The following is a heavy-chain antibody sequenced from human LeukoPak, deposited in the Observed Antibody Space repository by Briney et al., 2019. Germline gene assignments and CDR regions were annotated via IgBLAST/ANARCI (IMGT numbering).Heavy chain of an antibody. D-gene: IGHD3-10*01. CDR1: GGFISTYS. CDR2: IDYTGTP. J-gene: IGHJ4*02. Sequence: SETLSLICSVSGGFISTYSWTCIRQSPGKGLEWIGFIDYTGTPSYNPSLKSRVTISVDTSKNQFSLKLSSVTAADTAVYYCARGAPLLWFGELDYWGQGTLVTVSS. CDR3: ARGAPLLWFGELDY. V-gene: IGHV4-59*01.